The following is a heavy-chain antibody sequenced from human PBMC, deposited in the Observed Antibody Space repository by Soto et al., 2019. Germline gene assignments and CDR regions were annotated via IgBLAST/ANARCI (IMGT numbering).Heavy chain of an antibody. CDR1: GDTFNFYT. J-gene: IGHJ4*02. Sequence: QVQLVQSGAEGKKPGSSVKVSCKASGDTFNFYTINWVRQAPGLGLEWMGRFNPILSFSNSALKFQGRVTLTADKSTSTAYMVPSSLRSEDTAIYYCATSFGSGSRAFDYWGQGALVTVSS. CDR3: ATSFGSGSRAFDY. D-gene: IGHD3-10*01. CDR2: FNPILSFS. V-gene: IGHV1-69*02.